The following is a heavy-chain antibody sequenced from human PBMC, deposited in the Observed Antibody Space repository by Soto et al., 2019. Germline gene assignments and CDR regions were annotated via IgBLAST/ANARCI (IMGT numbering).Heavy chain of an antibody. CDR3: ARDEYCSSTSCYRGGGWFDP. V-gene: IGHV1-69*13. D-gene: IGHD2-2*01. CDR2: IIPIFGTA. J-gene: IGHJ5*02. Sequence: SVKVSCKASGGTFSSYAISWVRQAPGQGLEWMGGIIPIFGTANYAQKFQGRVTITADESTSTAHMELSSLRSEDTAVYYCARDEYCSSTSCYRGGGWFDPWGQGTLVTVSS. CDR1: GGTFSSYA.